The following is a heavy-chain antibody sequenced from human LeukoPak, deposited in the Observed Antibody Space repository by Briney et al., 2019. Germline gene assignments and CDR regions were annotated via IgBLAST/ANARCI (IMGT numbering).Heavy chain of an antibody. CDR3: AKDRRPPWYYYDSSGYYGLDAFDI. D-gene: IGHD3-22*01. CDR1: GFTFSSYA. V-gene: IGHV3-23*01. CDR2: ISGSGGST. Sequence: GGSLRLSCAASGFTFSSYAMSWVRQAPGKGLEWVSAISGSGGSTYYAASVKGRFTISRDNSKNTLYLQMNSLRAEDTAVYYCAKDRRPPWYYYDSSGYYGLDAFDIWGQGTMVTVSS. J-gene: IGHJ3*02.